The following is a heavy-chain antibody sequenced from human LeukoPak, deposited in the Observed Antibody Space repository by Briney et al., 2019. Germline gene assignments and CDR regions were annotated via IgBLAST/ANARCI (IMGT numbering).Heavy chain of an antibody. V-gene: IGHV3-9*01. Sequence: PGGSLRLSCAASGFTFDDYAMHWVRQAPGKGLEWVSGISWNSGSIGYADFVKGRFTISRDSAKNSLYLQMNSLRAEDTALYYCAKENTIFLVFDYWGQGTLVTVSS. D-gene: IGHD3-9*01. CDR1: GFTFDDYA. CDR2: ISWNSGSI. CDR3: AKENTIFLVFDY. J-gene: IGHJ4*02.